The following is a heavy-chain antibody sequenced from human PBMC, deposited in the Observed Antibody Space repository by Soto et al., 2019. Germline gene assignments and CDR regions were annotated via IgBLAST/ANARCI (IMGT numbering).Heavy chain of an antibody. Sequence: GGSLRLSCAASGFTFSSYGMHWVRQAPGKGLEWVAVISYDGSNKYYADSVKGRFTISRDNSKNTLYLQMNSLRAEDTAVYYCAKDRGNYDFWSGLYYYYYYGMDVWGQGTTVTVSS. CDR1: GFTFSSYG. J-gene: IGHJ6*02. D-gene: IGHD3-3*01. CDR2: ISYDGSNK. CDR3: AKDRGNYDFWSGLYYYYYYGMDV. V-gene: IGHV3-30*18.